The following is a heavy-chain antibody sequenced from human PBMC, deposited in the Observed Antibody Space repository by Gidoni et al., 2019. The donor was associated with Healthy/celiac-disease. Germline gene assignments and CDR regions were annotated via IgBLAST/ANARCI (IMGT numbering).Heavy chain of an antibody. J-gene: IGHJ6*03. Sequence: EVQLVESGGGLVQPGGSLRLSCAASGFTFSSYWMHWVRQAPGKGLVWVSRINSDGSSTSYADSVKGRFTISRDNAKNTLYLQMNSLRAEDTAVYYCEVVTAMNYYYYYYMDVWGKGTTVTVSS. CDR1: GFTFSSYW. V-gene: IGHV3-74*01. CDR2: INSDGSST. D-gene: IGHD2-21*02. CDR3: EVVTAMNYYYYYYMDV.